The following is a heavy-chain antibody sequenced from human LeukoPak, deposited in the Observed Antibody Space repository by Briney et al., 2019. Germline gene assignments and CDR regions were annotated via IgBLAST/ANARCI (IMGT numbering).Heavy chain of an antibody. Sequence: GGSLRLSCAASGFTFSSYGMHWVRQAPGKGLEWVAVISYDGSNKYYADSVKGRFTISRDNSKNTLYLQMNSLRAEDTAVHYCAKDLGSSNDYWGQGTLVTVSS. J-gene: IGHJ4*02. D-gene: IGHD6-13*01. CDR1: GFTFSSYG. CDR2: ISYDGSNK. CDR3: AKDLGSSNDY. V-gene: IGHV3-30*18.